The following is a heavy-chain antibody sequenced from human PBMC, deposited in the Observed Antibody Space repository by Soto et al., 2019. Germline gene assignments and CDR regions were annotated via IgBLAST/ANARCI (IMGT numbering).Heavy chain of an antibody. CDR2: IYFNGNT. Sequence: SETLSLTCTVSGGSISSYYWSWIRQPPGKGLEWIGYIYFNGNTYYNPSLEGRVTISADTSKNQFFLKLSSVTAADTAVYYCAGPYNNSFDYWGQGSRVTVSS. V-gene: IGHV4-59*06. CDR3: AGPYNNSFDY. J-gene: IGHJ4*02. D-gene: IGHD1-1*01. CDR1: GGSISSYY.